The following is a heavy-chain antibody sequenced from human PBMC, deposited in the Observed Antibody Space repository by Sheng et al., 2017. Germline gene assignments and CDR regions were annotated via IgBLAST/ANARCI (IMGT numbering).Heavy chain of an antibody. CDR3: ARDRVTYYYDSSGYYKVDWYFDL. V-gene: IGHV4-38-2*02. Sequence: QVQLQESGPGLVKPSETLSLTCAVSGYSISSGYYWGWIRQPPGKGLEWIGSIYHSGSTYYNPSLKSRVTISVDTSKNQFSLKLSSVTAADTAVYYCARDRVTYYYDSSGYYKVDWYFDLWGRGTLV. J-gene: IGHJ2*01. CDR2: IYHSGST. CDR1: GYSISSGYY. D-gene: IGHD3-22*01.